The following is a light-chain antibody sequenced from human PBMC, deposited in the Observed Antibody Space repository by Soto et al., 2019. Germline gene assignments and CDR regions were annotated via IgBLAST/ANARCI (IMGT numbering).Light chain of an antibody. CDR3: TATDDRLTGPV. V-gene: IGLV1-47*02. J-gene: IGLJ2*01. Sequence: QSVLTQPPSASGTPGQRVTISCSGSSSXIETXXXXXXXXXXXXXXXXXIYNNDQRPSGVPDRFSASKSGTSASLAISGLRSEDEADYYCTATDDRLTGPVFGGGTKVTVL. CDR2: NND. CDR1: SSXIETXX.